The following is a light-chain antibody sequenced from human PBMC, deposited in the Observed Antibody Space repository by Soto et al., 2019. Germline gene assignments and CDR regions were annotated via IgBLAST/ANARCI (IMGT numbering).Light chain of an antibody. J-gene: IGLJ3*02. V-gene: IGLV2-11*01. Sequence: QSALTQPASVSASPGQSITISCTGTSSDVGGSNYVSWYQQHPGKAPKLMISAVTKRPSGVPDRFSGSKSGNTASLTISGLQAEDEADYYCCSYADTNTWVFGGGTKVTVL. CDR3: CSYADTNTWV. CDR1: SSDVGGSNY. CDR2: AVT.